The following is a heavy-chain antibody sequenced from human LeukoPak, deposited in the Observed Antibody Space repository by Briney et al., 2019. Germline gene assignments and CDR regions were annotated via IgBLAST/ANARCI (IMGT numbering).Heavy chain of an antibody. D-gene: IGHD6-13*01. J-gene: IGHJ4*02. V-gene: IGHV4-59*08. Sequence: PSETLSLTCTVSGGSISSYYWSWIRQPPGKGLEWIGYIYYSASTNYNPSLKSRVTISVDTCKNQFSLKLSSVTAADSAVYYCARLRARIAAAGHFDYWGQGTLVTVSS. CDR1: GGSISSYY. CDR2: IYYSAST. CDR3: ARLRARIAAAGHFDY.